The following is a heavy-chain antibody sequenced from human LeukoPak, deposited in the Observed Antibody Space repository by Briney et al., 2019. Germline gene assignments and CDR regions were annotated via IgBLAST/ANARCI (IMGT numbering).Heavy chain of an antibody. D-gene: IGHD4-23*01. CDR1: GYTFTSYY. Sequence: ASVKVSCKASGYTFTSYYIHWVRQAPGQGLEWMGIINPSGGSTSYAQKFEGRVTMTRDTSTSTVYMELSSLRSEDTAVYYCARVTGTGGNPYYFDYWGQGTLVTASS. V-gene: IGHV1-46*01. J-gene: IGHJ4*02. CDR3: ARVTGTGGNPYYFDY. CDR2: INPSGGST.